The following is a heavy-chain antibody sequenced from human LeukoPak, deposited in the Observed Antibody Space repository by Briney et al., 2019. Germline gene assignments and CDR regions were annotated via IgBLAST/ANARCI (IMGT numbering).Heavy chain of an antibody. V-gene: IGHV3-23*01. D-gene: IGHD1-26*01. CDR3: AKRRLVGATRGAFDI. J-gene: IGHJ3*02. CDR2: ISGSGGST. Sequence: GGSLRLSCAASGFTFSSYAMSRVRQAPGKGLEWVSAISGSGGSTYYADSVKGRFSISRDNSKNTLYLQMNSLRAEDTAVYYCAKRRLVGATRGAFDIWGQGTMVTVSS. CDR1: GFTFSSYA.